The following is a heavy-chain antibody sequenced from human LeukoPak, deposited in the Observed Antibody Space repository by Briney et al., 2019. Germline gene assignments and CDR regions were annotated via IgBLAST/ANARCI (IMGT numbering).Heavy chain of an antibody. CDR2: ISWNSGSI. CDR1: GFTFDDYA. V-gene: IGHV3-9*01. CDR3: AKDLRRYWVWEAFDI. Sequence: GGSLRLSCAASGFTFDDYAMHWVRQAPGKGLEWVSGISWNSGSIGYADSVKGRFTISRDNAKNSLYLQMNSLRAEDTALYYCAKDLRRYWVWEAFDIWGQGTMVTVSS. D-gene: IGHD3-10*01. J-gene: IGHJ3*02.